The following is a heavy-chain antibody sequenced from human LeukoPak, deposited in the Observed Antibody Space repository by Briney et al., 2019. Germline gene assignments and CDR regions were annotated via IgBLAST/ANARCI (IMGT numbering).Heavy chain of an antibody. Sequence: SETLSLTCTVSGASISSYYWSWIRQPPGKGLEWITYIHYSGRTHYNPSLKSRVTISVDTSKNQFSLKLSSVTAADTAVYYCARDHWNYVLGAFDIWGQGTMVTVSS. D-gene: IGHD1-7*01. V-gene: IGHV4-59*01. CDR3: ARDHWNYVLGAFDI. CDR1: GASISSYY. CDR2: IHYSGRT. J-gene: IGHJ3*02.